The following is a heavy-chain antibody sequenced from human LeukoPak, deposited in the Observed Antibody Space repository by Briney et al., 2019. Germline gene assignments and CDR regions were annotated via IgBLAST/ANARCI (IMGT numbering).Heavy chain of an antibody. CDR1: GFTFLKSA. D-gene: IGHD2-15*01. V-gene: IGHV1-58*01. Sequence: SVKVSCKDSGFTFLKSAVQWVRQTRGQRLEWIGWIVVGSGNTNYAQKFSERVSISRDMSTNTAYMEFRVADVVSAVGVLASWGQGTLVTVSS. J-gene: IGHJ5*02. CDR3: S. CDR2: IVVGSGNT.